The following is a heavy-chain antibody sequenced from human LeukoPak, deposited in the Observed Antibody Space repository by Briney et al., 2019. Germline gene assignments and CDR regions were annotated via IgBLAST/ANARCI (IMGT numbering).Heavy chain of an antibody. D-gene: IGHD3-10*01. CDR2: IYYSGST. CDR1: GGSISSSSYY. J-gene: IGHJ6*02. CDR3: ARASRSMVRGVIGHYYYYGMDV. V-gene: IGHV4-39*07. Sequence: SETLSLTCTVSGGSISSSSYYWGWIRQPPGKGLEWIGSIYYSGSTNYNPSLKSRVTISVDTSKNQFSLKPSSVTAADTAVYYCARASRSMVRGVIGHYYYYGMDVWGQGTTVTVSS.